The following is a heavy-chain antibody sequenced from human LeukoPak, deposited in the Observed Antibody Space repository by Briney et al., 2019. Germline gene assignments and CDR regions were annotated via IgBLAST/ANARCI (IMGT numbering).Heavy chain of an antibody. CDR2: MNPNSGNT. Sequence: ASVKVSCKASGYTFTSYDINWVRQATGQGLEWMGWMNPNSGNTGYAQKFQGRVTMTRNTSISTAYMELSSLRSEDTAVYYCAKTSLSSSWYGHYYYYGMDVWGQGTTVTVSS. V-gene: IGHV1-8*01. CDR1: GYTFTSYD. J-gene: IGHJ6*02. D-gene: IGHD6-13*01. CDR3: AKTSLSSSWYGHYYYYGMDV.